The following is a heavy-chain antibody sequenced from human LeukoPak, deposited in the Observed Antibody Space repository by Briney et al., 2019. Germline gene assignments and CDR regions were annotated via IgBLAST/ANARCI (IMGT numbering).Heavy chain of an antibody. D-gene: IGHD3-10*01. CDR3: ARGPSYYGSGSYFY. V-gene: IGHV3-33*01. CDR2: VWYDGSNQ. J-gene: IGHJ4*02. CDR1: GFSFSTHA. Sequence: GTSLRLSCAASGFSFSTHAMHWVRQAPGKGLEWVALVWYDGSNQYYTDSVKGRFTISRDNSKNTLHLQMSSLRADDTAVYYCARGPSYYGSGSYFYWGQGTLVTVSS.